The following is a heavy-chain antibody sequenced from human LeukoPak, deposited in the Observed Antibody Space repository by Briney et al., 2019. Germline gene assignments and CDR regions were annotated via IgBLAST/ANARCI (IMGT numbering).Heavy chain of an antibody. Sequence: SGPTLVNPTQILTLTCTFSGFSLSTSAMCVSWIRQPPGKALEWLARIDWDDDKYYSTSLKTRLTISKDTSKNQVVLTMTNMDPADTATYYCARIMVRGVTHAFDIWGQGTMVTVSS. CDR1: GFSLSTSAMC. CDR3: ARIMVRGVTHAFDI. D-gene: IGHD3-10*01. V-gene: IGHV2-70*11. CDR2: IDWDDDK. J-gene: IGHJ3*02.